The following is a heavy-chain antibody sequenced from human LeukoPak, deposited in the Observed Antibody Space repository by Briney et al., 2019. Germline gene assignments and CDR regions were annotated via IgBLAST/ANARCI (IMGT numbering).Heavy chain of an antibody. V-gene: IGHV3-7*01. CDR1: GFTFSSYW. D-gene: IGHD2-2*01. J-gene: IGHJ6*03. CDR3: ARAPEYQLLPAYYYYYMDV. CDR2: IKQDGSEK. Sequence: PGGSLRLSCAASGFTFSSYWMSWVRQAPGKGLEWVANIKQDGSEKYYVDSVKGRFTISRDNAKNSLYLQMNSLRADDTAVYYCARAPEYQLLPAYYYYYMDVWGKGTTVTISS.